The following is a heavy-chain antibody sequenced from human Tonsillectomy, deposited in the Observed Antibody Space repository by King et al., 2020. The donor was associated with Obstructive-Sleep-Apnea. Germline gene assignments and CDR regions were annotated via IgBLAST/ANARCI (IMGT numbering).Heavy chain of an antibody. CDR1: GVTFSAFA. J-gene: IGHJ2*01. CDR3: AKAVTGPRRYFDL. V-gene: IGHV3-23*04. D-gene: IGHD6-19*01. CDR2: ISGTGVTT. Sequence: VQLVESGGGLEQPGGSLRLSCAASGVTFSAFALNWVRQAPGKGLEWVAAISGTGVTTHYSDSVKGRLTVSRDNSKNTVFLQLMSLRAEDTAVYYCAKAVTGPRRYFDLWGRGTLVTVSS.